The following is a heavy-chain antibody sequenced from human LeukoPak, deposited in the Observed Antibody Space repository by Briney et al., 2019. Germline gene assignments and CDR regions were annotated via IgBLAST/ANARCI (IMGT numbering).Heavy chain of an antibody. D-gene: IGHD3-22*01. Sequence: ASVKVSCKASGYTFTSYGISWVRQAPGQGLEWMGWISAYNGNTNYARKLQGRVTMTTDTSTSTAYMELRSLRSDDTAVYYCARVPQTYYYDSSGYYADYWGQGTLVTVSS. J-gene: IGHJ4*02. V-gene: IGHV1-18*01. CDR1: GYTFTSYG. CDR2: ISAYNGNT. CDR3: ARVPQTYYYDSSGYYADY.